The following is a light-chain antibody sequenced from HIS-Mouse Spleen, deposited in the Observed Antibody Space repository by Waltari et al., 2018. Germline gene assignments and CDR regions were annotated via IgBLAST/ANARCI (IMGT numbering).Light chain of an antibody. J-gene: IGLJ2*01. CDR1: NIGSKS. Sequence: SYVLTQPPSVSVAPGKTARITCGGNNIGSKSVHWYQQKPGQDPVLVVDDDSDRPSGIPGRFSGSNYGNTATLTISRVEAGDEADYYCQVWDSSSDHVVFGGGTKLTVL. CDR2: DDS. V-gene: IGLV3-21*03. CDR3: QVWDSSSDHVV.